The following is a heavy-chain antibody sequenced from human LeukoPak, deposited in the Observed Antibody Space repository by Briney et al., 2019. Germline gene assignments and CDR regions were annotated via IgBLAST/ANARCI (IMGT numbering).Heavy chain of an antibody. V-gene: IGHV1-18*01. Sequence: ASVKVSCKASGYTFTSYGISWVRQAPGQGIEWMGWISAYNGNTNYAQKLQGRVTMTTDTSTSTAYMELRSLRSDDTAVYYCARSIPYCSTTSCYGGFFDYWGQGTLVTVSS. J-gene: IGHJ4*02. CDR1: GYTFTSYG. D-gene: IGHD2-2*01. CDR2: ISAYNGNT. CDR3: ARSIPYCSTTSCYGGFFDY.